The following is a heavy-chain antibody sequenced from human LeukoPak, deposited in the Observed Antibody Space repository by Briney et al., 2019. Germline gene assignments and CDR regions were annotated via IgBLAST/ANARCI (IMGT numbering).Heavy chain of an antibody. Sequence: GGSLRLSCAASGFTFSSYAMSWVRQAPGKGLEWVSAISGSGGSIYYAGSVKGRFTISRDNSKNTLYLQMNSLRVEDTAVYYCARDRGVVVAATLDYWGQGTLVTVSS. CDR1: GFTFSSYA. CDR2: ISGSGGSI. J-gene: IGHJ4*02. D-gene: IGHD2-15*01. CDR3: ARDRGVVVAATLDY. V-gene: IGHV3-23*01.